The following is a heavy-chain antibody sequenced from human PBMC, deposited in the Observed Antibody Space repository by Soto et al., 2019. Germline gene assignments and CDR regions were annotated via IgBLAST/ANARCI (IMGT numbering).Heavy chain of an antibody. Sequence: EVQLVESGGGLVQPGESLRLSCAASGFMFSGYSMNWVRQTPGKGLEWIAHIAGGGVPTYYAASVKGRFTISRDRGKSSVYLQMNGLTGEDSGVYYCTSASSYAFDYWGQGALVTVSS. CDR3: TSASSYAFDY. CDR1: GFMFSGYS. CDR2: IAGGGVPT. V-gene: IGHV3-48*01. D-gene: IGHD2-2*01. J-gene: IGHJ4*02.